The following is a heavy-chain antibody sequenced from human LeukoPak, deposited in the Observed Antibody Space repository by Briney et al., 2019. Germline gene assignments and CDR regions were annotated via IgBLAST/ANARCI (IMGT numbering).Heavy chain of an antibody. J-gene: IGHJ4*02. Sequence: PGGSLRLSCAASGFTFSSYSMNWVRQAPGKGLEWVSSISGTGSFIYYADPVKGRFTISRDNAKNSLYLQMNSLRAEDTAVYYCARVGYSSSSDYWGQGTLVTVSS. CDR2: ISGTGSFI. CDR1: GFTFSSYS. CDR3: ARVGYSSSSDY. D-gene: IGHD6-6*01. V-gene: IGHV3-21*01.